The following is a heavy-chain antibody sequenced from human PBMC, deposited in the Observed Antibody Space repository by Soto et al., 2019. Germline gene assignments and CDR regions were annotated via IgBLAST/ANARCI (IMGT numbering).Heavy chain of an antibody. J-gene: IGHJ5*01. CDR1: GYTSADFG. Sequence: EASVKVSCKASGYTSADFGISWVRQAPGQGLEWMGWVSGNNGASNPAPKVQGRITMTSDTSTGVSYMALRSLRSDDTAIYYCVREQKYFRVNGNWLDSWGPGTLVTVYS. D-gene: IGHD2-2*01. V-gene: IGHV1-18*04. CDR3: VREQKYFRVNGNWLDS. CDR2: VSGNNGAS.